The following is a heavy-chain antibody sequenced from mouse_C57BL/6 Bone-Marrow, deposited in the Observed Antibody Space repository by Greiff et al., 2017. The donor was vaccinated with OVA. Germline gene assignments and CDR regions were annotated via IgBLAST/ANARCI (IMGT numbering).Heavy chain of an antibody. J-gene: IGHJ3*01. D-gene: IGHD1-1*01. CDR3: ARVACYGSPFAD. V-gene: IGHV1-9*01. CDR1: GYTFTGYW. Sequence: QVQLQQSGAELMTPGASVKLSCKATGYTFTGYWIEWVKQRPGHGLEWIGEILPGRGSTHYHEKFKGQATFTAETSSNTAYMQLSSLTTEDSAIYYCARVACYGSPFADWGQGTLVTVSA. CDR2: ILPGRGST.